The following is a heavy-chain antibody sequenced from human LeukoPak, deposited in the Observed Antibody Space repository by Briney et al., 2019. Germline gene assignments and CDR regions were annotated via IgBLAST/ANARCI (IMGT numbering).Heavy chain of an antibody. V-gene: IGHV1-69*04. CDR3: ATSPYIVVVVAATDAFDI. CDR2: IIPILGIA. J-gene: IGHJ3*02. CDR1: GYTFTSFD. D-gene: IGHD2-15*01. Sequence: SVKVSCKASGYTFTSFDINWVRQATGQGLEWMGRIIPILGIANYAQKFQGRVTITADKSTSTAYMELSSLRSEDTAVYYCATSPYIVVVVAATDAFDIWGQGTMVTVSS.